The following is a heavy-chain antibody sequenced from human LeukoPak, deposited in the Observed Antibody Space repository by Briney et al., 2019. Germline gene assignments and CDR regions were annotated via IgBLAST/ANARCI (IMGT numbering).Heavy chain of an antibody. J-gene: IGHJ4*02. V-gene: IGHV4-4*02. CDR3: AGLVGRYSSGLYYYYFDY. CDR1: GDSINSLDL. CDR2: MYLSGTT. Sequence: SETLSLTCTVSGDSINSLDLWSWVRQPPGKGLEWTGEMYLSGTTHSNPSVKSRVTISIDKSKNQFFLNLSSVTAADTAVYYCAGLVGRYSSGLYYYYFDYWGQGTLVAVSS. D-gene: IGHD3-22*01.